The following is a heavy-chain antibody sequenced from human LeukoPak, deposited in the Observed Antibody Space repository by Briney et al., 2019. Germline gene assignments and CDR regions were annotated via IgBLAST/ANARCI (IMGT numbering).Heavy chain of an antibody. J-gene: IGHJ4*02. Sequence: ASVKVSCKASGYTFTSYHMHWVRQAPGQGLEWMGIINPSGGSTSYAQKFQGRVTMTRDTSTSTVYMELSSLRSEDTAVYYCARDQRVGYYFDYWGQGTLVTVSS. CDR2: INPSGGST. D-gene: IGHD5-24*01. V-gene: IGHV1-46*01. CDR3: ARDQRVGYYFDY. CDR1: GYTFTSYH.